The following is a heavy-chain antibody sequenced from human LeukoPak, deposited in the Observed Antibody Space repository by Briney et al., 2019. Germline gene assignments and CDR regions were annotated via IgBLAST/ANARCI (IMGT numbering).Heavy chain of an antibody. D-gene: IGHD3-3*01. J-gene: IGHJ6*03. CDR1: GGSISGYY. Sequence: SETLSLTCTVSGGSISGYYWSWIRQPPGKGLEWIGYIYTSGSTNYNPSLKSRVTISVDTSKNQFSLKLSSVTAADTAVYYCARIGSDFWSGYYRVGDYYYYMDVWGKGTTVTVSS. V-gene: IGHV4-4*09. CDR3: ARIGSDFWSGYYRVGDYYYYMDV. CDR2: IYTSGST.